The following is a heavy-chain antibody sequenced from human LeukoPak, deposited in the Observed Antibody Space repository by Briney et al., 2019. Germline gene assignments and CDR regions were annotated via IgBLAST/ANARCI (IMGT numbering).Heavy chain of an antibody. D-gene: IGHD4-17*01. CDR1: GYSFTSYW. J-gene: IGHJ4*02. CDR2: TYPGDSDT. V-gene: IGHV5-51*01. Sequence: GETLKISCKGSGYSFTSYWIGWVRQMPGKGLEWMGITYPGDSDTRYSPSFQGQVTISADKSISTAYLQWSSLKASDTAMYYSASCPEHYGVFRRNYFDYWGQGTLVTVSS. CDR3: ASCPEHYGVFRRNYFDY.